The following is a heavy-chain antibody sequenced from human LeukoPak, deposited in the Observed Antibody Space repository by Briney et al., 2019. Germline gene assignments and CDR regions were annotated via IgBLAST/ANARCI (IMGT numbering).Heavy chain of an antibody. CDR1: GFTFGRYE. Sequence: GGALRLSCAASGFTFGRYELNWVRQAPGKGREWVSYISSSGSTIYYADSVKGRFTISRDNAKNSLYLQMNSLSAEDTAVYYCASIVVVPAAISWGQGTLVTVSS. CDR2: ISSSGSTI. V-gene: IGHV3-48*03. CDR3: ASIVVVPAAIS. J-gene: IGHJ5*02. D-gene: IGHD2-2*02.